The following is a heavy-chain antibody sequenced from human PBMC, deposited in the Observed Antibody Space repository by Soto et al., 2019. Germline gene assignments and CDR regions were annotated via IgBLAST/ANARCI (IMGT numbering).Heavy chain of an antibody. Sequence: SETLSLTCTVSGGSVSSADWNWSWIRQTPGKGLEWIGHIYEGGRTYSNPSLMSRATISLDTSKNLFSLNLKSVTAADTAVYYCTRGPSGDKVDFWGQGLLFTVSS. D-gene: IGHD7-27*01. J-gene: IGHJ4*02. CDR1: GGSVSSADWN. CDR3: TRGPSGDKVDF. CDR2: IYEGGRT. V-gene: IGHV4-30-4*08.